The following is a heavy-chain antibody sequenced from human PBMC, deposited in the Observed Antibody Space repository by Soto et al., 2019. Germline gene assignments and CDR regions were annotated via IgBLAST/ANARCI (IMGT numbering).Heavy chain of an antibody. V-gene: IGHV4-59*01. CDR3: ARDLGYSAYDLLSGLDS. D-gene: IGHD5-12*01. CDR2: IYYTGST. Sequence: SETLSLTCGVSGGSLTSYYWICLRQPPGKGLEWIGFIYYTGSTYYNPSLKSRVTISVDTSKTQFSLNLNSVTTADTAVYYCARDLGYSAYDLLSGLDSWGQG. CDR1: GGSLTSYY. J-gene: IGHJ4*02.